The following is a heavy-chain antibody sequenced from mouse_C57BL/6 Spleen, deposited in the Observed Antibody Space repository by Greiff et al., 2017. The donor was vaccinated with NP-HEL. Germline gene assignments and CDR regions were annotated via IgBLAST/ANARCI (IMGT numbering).Heavy chain of an antibody. Sequence: QVQLQQSGAELVKPGASVKMSCKASGYTFTSYWITWVKQRPGQGLEWIGDIYPGSGSTNYNEKFKSKATLTVDTSSSTAYMQLSSLTSEDSAVYYCARGRGLNWYFDVWGTGTTVTVSS. CDR1: GYTFTSYW. V-gene: IGHV1-55*01. CDR2: IYPGSGST. D-gene: IGHD3-3*01. CDR3: ARGRGLNWYFDV. J-gene: IGHJ1*03.